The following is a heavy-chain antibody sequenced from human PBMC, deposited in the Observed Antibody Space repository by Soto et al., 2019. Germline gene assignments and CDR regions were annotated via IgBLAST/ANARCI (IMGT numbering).Heavy chain of an antibody. CDR3: ARVPCMVSYDIRGMGV. Sequence: QVQLVQSGAGVKKPGASVKVSCKASGYTFTSYAMHWVRQAPGQRLEWMGWINAGNGNTKYSPKFQGRVTITRDTAASTAYMELCSLRTEDTAVYYCARVPCMVSYDIRGMGVWGQGTTVTVSS. V-gene: IGHV1-3*01. CDR1: GYTFTSYA. J-gene: IGHJ6*02. CDR2: INAGNGNT. D-gene: IGHD3-9*01.